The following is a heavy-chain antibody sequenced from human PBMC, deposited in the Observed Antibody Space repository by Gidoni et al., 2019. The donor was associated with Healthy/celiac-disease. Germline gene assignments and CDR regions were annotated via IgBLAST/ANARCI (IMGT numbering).Heavy chain of an antibody. CDR1: GYTFTSYG. CDR3: ARDRRRGYCSSTSCYINWFDP. D-gene: IGHD2-2*01. Sequence: QVQLVQSGAEVQKPGASVKVSCKASGYTFTSYGISWVLQAPGQGLEWMGLISAYNGNTNYAQKLQGRVTMTTDTSTSTAYMELRSLRSDDTAVYYCARDRRRGYCSSTSCYINWFDPWGQGTLVTVSS. J-gene: IGHJ5*02. CDR2: ISAYNGNT. V-gene: IGHV1-18*01.